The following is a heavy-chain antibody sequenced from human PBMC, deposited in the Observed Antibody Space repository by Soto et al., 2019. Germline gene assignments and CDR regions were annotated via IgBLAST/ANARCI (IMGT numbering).Heavy chain of an antibody. CDR1: GGSFSGYY. CDR3: ARAGVAAAGTWFDY. J-gene: IGHJ4*02. V-gene: IGHV4-34*01. CDR2: INHSGST. Sequence: SETLSLTCAVYGGSFSGYYWSWIRQPPGKGLEWIGEINHSGSTNYNPSLKSRVTISVDTSKNQFSLKLSSVTAADTAVYYCARAGVAAAGTWFDYWGQGTLVTVSS. D-gene: IGHD6-13*01.